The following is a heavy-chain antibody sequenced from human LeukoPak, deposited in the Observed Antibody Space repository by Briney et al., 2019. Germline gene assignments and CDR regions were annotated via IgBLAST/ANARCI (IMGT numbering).Heavy chain of an antibody. CDR3: ARGRFYGFSGDS. D-gene: IGHD3-10*01. CDR1: GGAIGSDGYY. CDR2: IYYSGSA. V-gene: IGHV4-31*03. Sequence: PSQTLSLTCSVSGGAIGSDGYYWHWIRQHPGKGLEWIGYIYYSGSASYNPSLKSRVTISVDTSKNQFSLRLSSVTAADTAVYYCARGRFYGFSGDSWGQGSLVTVSP. J-gene: IGHJ4*02.